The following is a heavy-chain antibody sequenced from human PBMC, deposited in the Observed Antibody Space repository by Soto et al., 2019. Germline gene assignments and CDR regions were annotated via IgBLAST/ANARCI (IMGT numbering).Heavy chain of an antibody. V-gene: IGHV3-30-3*01. J-gene: IGHJ6*02. CDR2: ISYDGSNK. CDR1: GFTFSSYA. D-gene: IGHD6-6*01. Sequence: QVQLVESGGGVVQPGRSLRLSCAASGFTFSSYAMHWVRQAPGKGLEWVAVISYDGSNKYYADSVKGRFTISRDNSKNTLYLQMNSLRAEDTAVYYCAGGRDIAARPVFASHYYYYGMDVWGQGTTVTVSS. CDR3: AGGRDIAARPVFASHYYYYGMDV.